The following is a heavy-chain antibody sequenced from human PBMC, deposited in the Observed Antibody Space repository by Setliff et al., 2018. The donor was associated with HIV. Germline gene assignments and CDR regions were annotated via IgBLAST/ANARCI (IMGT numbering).Heavy chain of an antibody. Sequence: GGSLRLSCAASGFTFSSHCMHWVRQAPGKGLVWVSRITADGGGTNYADSVKGRFTISRDNAKNTVYLQMNSLRAEDTAVYYCTRVVGGNLYPSAFDIWAQGTMVTVSS. CDR1: GFTFSSHC. J-gene: IGHJ3*02. CDR2: ITADGGGT. CDR3: TRVVGGNLYPSAFDI. D-gene: IGHD4-4*01. V-gene: IGHV3-74*01.